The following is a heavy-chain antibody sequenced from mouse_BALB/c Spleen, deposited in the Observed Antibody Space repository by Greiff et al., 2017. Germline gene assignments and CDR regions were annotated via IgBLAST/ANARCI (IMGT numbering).Heavy chain of an antibody. CDR1: GYTFTSYW. CDR3: AREEITTVVAPLRY. CDR2: INPSTGYT. D-gene: IGHD1-1*01. Sequence: QVQLQQPGAELVRPGASVKMSCKASGYTFTSYWMHWVKQRPGQGLEWIGYINPSTGYTEYNQKFKDKATLTADKSSSTAYMQLSSLTSEDSAVYYCAREEITTVVAPLRYWGQGTLVTVSA. J-gene: IGHJ3*01. V-gene: IGHV1-4*01.